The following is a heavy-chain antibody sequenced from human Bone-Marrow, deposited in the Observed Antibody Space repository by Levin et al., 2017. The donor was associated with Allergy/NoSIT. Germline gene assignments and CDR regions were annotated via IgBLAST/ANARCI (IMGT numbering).Heavy chain of an antibody. Sequence: RGESLKISCAASEFTVRTNYMSWVRQASGKGLEWVSVIYGGNSTYYADSVKGRFTISRDNVKKSLFLQMNSLRGEDTAVYYCAREGSWSSTWLGNYYFDCWGQGTLVTVSS. D-gene: IGHD6-13*01. CDR2: IYGGNST. CDR3: AREGSWSSTWLGNYYFDC. V-gene: IGHV3-53*01. CDR1: EFTVRTNY. J-gene: IGHJ4*02.